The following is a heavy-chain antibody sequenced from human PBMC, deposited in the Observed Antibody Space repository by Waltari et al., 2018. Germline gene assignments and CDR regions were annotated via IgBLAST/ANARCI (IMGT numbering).Heavy chain of an antibody. CDR1: GFTDSSHW. D-gene: IGHD2-15*01. Sequence: EVQLVESGGGLVQPGGSLRLHCAASGFTDSSHWMPWVRQAPGKGLEWVANINQDGNKRLYGDSVKGRFTISKDNAKNSLLLQMNSLRVEDTAIYYCARWGYCSGPDLCYTFDFWGQGTLVTVSS. CDR2: INQDGNKR. V-gene: IGHV3-7*01. J-gene: IGHJ4*02. CDR3: ARWGYCSGPDLCYTFDF.